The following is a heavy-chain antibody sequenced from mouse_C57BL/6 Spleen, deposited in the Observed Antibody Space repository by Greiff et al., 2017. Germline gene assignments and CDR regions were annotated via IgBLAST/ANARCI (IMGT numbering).Heavy chain of an antibody. CDR2: LYPGDGDT. CDR1: GYAFSSSW. CDR3: ARNSNYEGYAMDY. J-gene: IGHJ4*01. V-gene: IGHV1-82*01. Sequence: VQLQQSGPELVKPGASVKISCKASGYAFSSSWMTWVKQRPGKGLEWIGRLYPGDGDTNYTGKFKGKATLTADKSSSTAYMQRSSLTSEDSAVYFCARNSNYEGYAMDYWGQGTSVTVSS. D-gene: IGHD2-5*01.